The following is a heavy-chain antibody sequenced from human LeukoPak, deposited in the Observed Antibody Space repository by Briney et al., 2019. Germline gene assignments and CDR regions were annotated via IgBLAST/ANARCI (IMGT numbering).Heavy chain of an antibody. D-gene: IGHD2-2*02. J-gene: IGHJ3*01. Sequence: GGSLRLSCAASGFTSSSYAMSWVRQAPGKGLEWVAFIRYDGSNKYYADSVKGRFTISRDNSRNTLYLQMDSLRAEDTAVYYCAKDLLAYTMAAFDVWGQGTMVTVSS. V-gene: IGHV3-30*02. CDR1: GFTSSSYA. CDR3: AKDLLAYTMAAFDV. CDR2: IRYDGSNK.